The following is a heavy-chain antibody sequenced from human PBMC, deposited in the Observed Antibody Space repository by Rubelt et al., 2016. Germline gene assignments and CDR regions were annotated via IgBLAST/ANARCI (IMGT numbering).Heavy chain of an antibody. J-gene: IGHJ4*02. CDR3: ARGYSNGWYVVY. CDR2: INGGNGDT. Sequence: QVQLVQSGAEVKKPGASVKVSCKASGYTFSNYALHWVRQAPGQRLEWMGWINGGNGDTKYSQNLQGRVSVTRDTSASTAYMKLSSLRSEDTAVYYCARGYSNGWYVVYWGQGNLVTVSP. V-gene: IGHV1-3*01. D-gene: IGHD6-19*01. CDR1: GYTFSNYA.